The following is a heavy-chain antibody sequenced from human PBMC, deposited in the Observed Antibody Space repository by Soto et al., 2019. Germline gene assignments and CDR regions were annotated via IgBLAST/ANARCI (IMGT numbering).Heavy chain of an antibody. D-gene: IGHD2-21*02. Sequence: SVKVSCKASGGTFSSYTISWVRQAPGQGLEWMGRIIPILGIANYAQKFQGRVTITADKSTSTAYMELSSLRSEDTAVYYCARDLSPYCGGGGYCVPVYSGQG. CDR1: GGTFSSYT. J-gene: IGHJ4*02. CDR3: ARDLSPYCGGGGYCVPVY. CDR2: IIPILGIA. V-gene: IGHV1-69*04.